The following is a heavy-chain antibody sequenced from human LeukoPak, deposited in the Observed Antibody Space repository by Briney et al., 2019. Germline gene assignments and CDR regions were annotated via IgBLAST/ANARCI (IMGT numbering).Heavy chain of an antibody. CDR1: GFSFNNNA. J-gene: IGHJ3*01. CDR3: ARCTASCYANAFDV. D-gene: IGHD2-2*01. V-gene: IGHV3-23*01. Sequence: PGGSLRLSRAASGFSFNNNAMSWVRQAPGKGLEWVSAINGGGDATEYADSVKGRFTISRDNSKKTLYLQMNSLRPEDTAVYYCARCTASCYANAFDVWGKGTLLTVSS. CDR2: INGGGDAT.